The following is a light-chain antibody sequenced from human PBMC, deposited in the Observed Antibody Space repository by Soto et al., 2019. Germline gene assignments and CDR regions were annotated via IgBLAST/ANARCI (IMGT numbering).Light chain of an antibody. Sequence: EIVLTQSPATLSLSPGERATLSCRASQSVSNYLAWFQQKPGQAPRLLIYDASNRATGIPARFSGSGSGTDFTLTISIPEPEDFAVYYCQKRSSWPLLTFGVGTKVEI. CDR3: QKRSSWPLLT. CDR1: QSVSNY. CDR2: DAS. V-gene: IGKV3-11*01. J-gene: IGKJ4*01.